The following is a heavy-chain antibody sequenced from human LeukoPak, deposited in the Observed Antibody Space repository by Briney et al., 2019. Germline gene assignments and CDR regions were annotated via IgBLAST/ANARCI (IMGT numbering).Heavy chain of an antibody. Sequence: PGGSLRLSCAASGFTFSSYSMNWVREAPGKGLEWVSSISSSSIYIYYADSVKGRFTISRDNAKNSLYLQMNSLRAEDTALYYCAKDKEYDILTGYTRAYFDYWGQGTLVTVSS. CDR3: AKDKEYDILTGYTRAYFDY. CDR1: GFTFSSYS. V-gene: IGHV3-21*04. D-gene: IGHD3-9*01. CDR2: ISSSSIYI. J-gene: IGHJ4*02.